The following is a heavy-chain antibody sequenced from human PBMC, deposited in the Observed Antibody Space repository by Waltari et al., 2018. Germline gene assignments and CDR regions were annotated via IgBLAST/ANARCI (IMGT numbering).Heavy chain of an antibody. J-gene: IGHJ5*02. Sequence: EVQLLEPGGELVQAGGSLRLSCGNPVFTFQPHAINWVRRAPGTGLQWVAAISFSDATFHADSVKGRFTISRDTSKDTVYLQMNSLRADDTAVYYCAKPFYNWDDPLVSWGQGTPVTVSS. D-gene: IGHD1-20*01. CDR3: AKPFYNWDDPLVS. CDR2: ISFSDAT. V-gene: IGHV3-23*01. CDR1: VFTFQPHA.